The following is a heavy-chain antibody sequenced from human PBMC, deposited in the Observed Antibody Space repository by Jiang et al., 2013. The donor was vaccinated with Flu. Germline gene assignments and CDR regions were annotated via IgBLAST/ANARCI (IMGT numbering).Heavy chain of an antibody. D-gene: IGHD1-20*01. V-gene: IGHV4-31*03. J-gene: IGHJ4*02. CDR2: IYYSGST. Sequence: PGLVKPSQTLSLTCTVSGGAISSGGYYWSWIRQHPGKGLEWIGYIYYSGSTYYNPSLKSRVTISVDTSKNQFSLKLSSVTAADTAVYYCARYSITGTRGFDYWGQGTLVTVSS. CDR1: GGAISSGGYY. CDR3: ARYSITGTRGFDY.